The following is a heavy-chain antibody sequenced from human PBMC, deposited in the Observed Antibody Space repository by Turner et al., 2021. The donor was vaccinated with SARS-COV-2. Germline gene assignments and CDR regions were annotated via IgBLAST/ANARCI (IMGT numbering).Heavy chain of an antibody. Sequence: QVTLKESGPVLVKPTETLTLTCTVSGFSLKNRRLGVCWIRQPPGRALEWLAHIFSNDEPSHNTTPGNKPTLSKDTPKSPVVPTMNNVDPMDTAPYFCAPTQVPGYGYYVSDFDYWGQGTLVTVSS. V-gene: IGHV2-26*01. D-gene: IGHD5-18*01. CDR3: APTQVPGYGYYVSDFDY. CDR2: IFSNDEP. J-gene: IGHJ4*02. CDR1: GFSLKNRRLG.